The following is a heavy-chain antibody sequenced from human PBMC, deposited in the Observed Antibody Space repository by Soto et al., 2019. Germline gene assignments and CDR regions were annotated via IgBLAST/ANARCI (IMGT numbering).Heavy chain of an antibody. V-gene: IGHV3-74*01. J-gene: IGHJ4*02. D-gene: IGHD6-19*01. CDR3: ARALGYVSGSAY. Sequence: EVQLVESGGGLVRPGGSLRLSCAASGFTLSTYWMHWVRHAPGKGLVCVSRISSDGSSTTYADSVKGRFTISRDNAKNTLFLQMNSLRTEDTAVYYCARALGYVSGSAYWGQGTLVTVSS. CDR1: GFTLSTYW. CDR2: ISSDGSST.